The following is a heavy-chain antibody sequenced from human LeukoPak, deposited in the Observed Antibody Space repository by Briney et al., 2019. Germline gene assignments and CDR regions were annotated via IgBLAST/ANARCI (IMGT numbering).Heavy chain of an antibody. CDR3: AREGIVVVPAATSAFDI. J-gene: IGHJ3*02. V-gene: IGHV4-34*01. D-gene: IGHD2-2*01. Sequence: PSETLSLTCAVYGGSFSGYYWSWIRQPPGKGLEWIGEINHSGSTNYNPSLKSRVTISVDTSKNQFSLKLSSVTAADTAVYYCAREGIVVVPAATSAFDIWGQGTMVTVPS. CDR2: INHSGST. CDR1: GGSFSGYY.